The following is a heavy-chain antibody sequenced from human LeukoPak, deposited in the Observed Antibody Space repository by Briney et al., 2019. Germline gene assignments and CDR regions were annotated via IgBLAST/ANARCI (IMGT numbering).Heavy chain of an antibody. CDR3: ARGLYDFWSGYYNDYYYMDV. CDR2: IYTSGST. J-gene: IGHJ6*03. V-gene: IGHV4-61*02. Sequence: SQTLSLTCTVSGGSISSGSYYWSCIRQPAWKGLEWIERIYTSGSTNYNPSLKSRATISVDTSKNQFSLKLSSVTAADTAVYYCARGLYDFWSGYYNDYYYMDVWGKGTTVTVSS. CDR1: GGSISSGSYY. D-gene: IGHD3-3*01.